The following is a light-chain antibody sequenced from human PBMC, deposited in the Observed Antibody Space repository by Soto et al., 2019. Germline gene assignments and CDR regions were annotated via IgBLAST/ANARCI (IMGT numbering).Light chain of an antibody. J-gene: IGKJ4*01. Sequence: DIVLTQSPDSLAVSLGERATINCKSSQNVIHDSNSKNFLAWYQQKPGQPPKLLMYWASTRESGVPDRFSGSGSGTDFTLTISSLQAEDVAVYYCQQYHTPPLTLGGGTKVEIK. CDR3: QQYHTPPLT. CDR2: WAS. V-gene: IGKV4-1*01. CDR1: QNVIHDSNSKNF.